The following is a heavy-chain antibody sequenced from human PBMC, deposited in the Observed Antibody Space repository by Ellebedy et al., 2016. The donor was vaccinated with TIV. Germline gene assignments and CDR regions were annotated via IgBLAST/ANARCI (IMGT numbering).Heavy chain of an antibody. D-gene: IGHD2-21*01. CDR3: ARVRFGDTAVDY. CDR2: IGTAGDT. CDR1: GFTFSSYD. J-gene: IGHJ4*03. Sequence: GGSLRLSCAASGFTFSSYDMHWVRQGTGKGLEWVSAIGTAGDTYYPGYVKGRFTISRANAKNSLYLQITSLRAEDTAVYYCARVRFGDTAVDYWGQGTLVTVSS. V-gene: IGHV3-13*01.